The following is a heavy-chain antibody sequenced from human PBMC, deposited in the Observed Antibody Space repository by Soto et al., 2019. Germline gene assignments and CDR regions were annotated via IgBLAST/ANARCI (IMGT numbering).Heavy chain of an antibody. CDR2: IWYDGSKI. J-gene: IGHJ6*01. Sequence: QVQLVQSGGGVVQPGGSLRLSCAASGFTFSTYGMHWVRQAPGKGLEWVAVIWYDGSKIYYADSVKGLFTISRDNSKSTLYLQMNSLRAEDTAVYYCARPLEQHQLVFGMDVWGQGSPVTVSS. CDR3: ARPLEQHQLVFGMDV. CDR1: GFTFSTYG. D-gene: IGHD6-13*01. V-gene: IGHV3-33*01.